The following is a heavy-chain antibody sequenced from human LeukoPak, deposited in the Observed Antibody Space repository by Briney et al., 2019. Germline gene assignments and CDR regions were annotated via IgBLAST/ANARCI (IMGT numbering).Heavy chain of an antibody. Sequence: GESLKISCKASGYNFTNYWIGWVRQMPGKGLVWMGIIYPGDSDTRYSPSFQGQVTISADKSISTAYLQWSSLKASDTAMYYCARRLGVAARPGWFDPWGQGTLVTVSS. J-gene: IGHJ5*02. CDR1: GYNFTNYW. D-gene: IGHD6-6*01. V-gene: IGHV5-51*01. CDR2: IYPGDSDT. CDR3: ARRLGVAARPGWFDP.